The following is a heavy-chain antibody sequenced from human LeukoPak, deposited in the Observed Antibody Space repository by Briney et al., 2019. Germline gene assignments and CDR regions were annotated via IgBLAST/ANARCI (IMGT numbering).Heavy chain of an antibody. V-gene: IGHV3-48*04. Sequence: GGSLRLPCAASGFTFSSYSMNWVRQAPGKGLEWVSYISSSSTIYYADSVKGRFTISRDNAKSSLYLQMNSLRAEDTAVYYCARVFRRTGGVDYWGQGTLVTVSS. J-gene: IGHJ4*02. CDR3: ARVFRRTGGVDY. CDR2: ISSSSTI. CDR1: GFTFSSYS. D-gene: IGHD1/OR15-1a*01.